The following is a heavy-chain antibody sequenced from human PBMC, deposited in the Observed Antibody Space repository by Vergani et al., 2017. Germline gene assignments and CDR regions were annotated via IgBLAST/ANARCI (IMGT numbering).Heavy chain of an antibody. D-gene: IGHD6-19*01. Sequence: EVQLVESGGGLVKPGGSLRLSCAASGFTFSSYSMNWVRQAPGKGLEWVSSISSSSSYIYYADSVKGRITISRDNAKNSLYLQMNSLRAEDTAVYYCARGSSGWNPFDYWGQGTLVTVSS. CDR3: ARGSSGWNPFDY. CDR2: ISSSSSYI. CDR1: GFTFSSYS. J-gene: IGHJ4*02. V-gene: IGHV3-21*01.